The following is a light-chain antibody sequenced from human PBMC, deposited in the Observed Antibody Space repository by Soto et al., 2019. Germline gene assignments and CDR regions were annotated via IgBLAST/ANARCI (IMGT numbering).Light chain of an antibody. CDR2: GAS. J-gene: IGKJ4*01. CDR1: QSVSSN. V-gene: IGKV3-15*01. CDR3: QQYNNWPLT. Sequence: EVVMTQSPATLSVSLGDRATLSCRASQSVSSNLAWYQQKPGQGPRLLIYGASTRATGIPARFSGSGSGTEFTLTISSLQSEDFEVYSCQQYNNWPLTFGGGTKVEIK.